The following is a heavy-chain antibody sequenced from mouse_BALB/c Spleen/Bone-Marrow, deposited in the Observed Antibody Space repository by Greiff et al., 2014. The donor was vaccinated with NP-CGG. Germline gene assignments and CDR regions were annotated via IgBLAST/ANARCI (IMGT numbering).Heavy chain of an antibody. J-gene: IGHJ4*01. V-gene: IGHV5-4*02. Sequence: DVKLVESGGGLVKPGGSLKLSCAASGFTSSDYYMYWVRQTPEKRLEWVATISDGGSYTYYPDSVKGRFTISRDNAKNNLHLQMSSLKSEDTAMYYCAREMAMDYWGQGTSVTVSS. CDR3: AREMAMDY. CDR1: GFTSSDYY. CDR2: ISDGGSYT.